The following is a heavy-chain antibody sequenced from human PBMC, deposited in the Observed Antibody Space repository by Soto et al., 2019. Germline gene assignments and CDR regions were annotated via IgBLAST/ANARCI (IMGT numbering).Heavy chain of an antibody. Sequence: GGSLRLSCAASGFTFSSYSMNWVRQAPGKGLEWVSSISSSSYIYYADSVKGRFTISRDNAKNTLYLQMNSLRAEDTAVYYCARDYSKYNWFDPWGQGTLVTVSS. CDR1: GFTFSSYS. D-gene: IGHD2-15*01. CDR2: ISSSSYI. CDR3: ARDYSKYNWFDP. V-gene: IGHV3-21*01. J-gene: IGHJ5*02.